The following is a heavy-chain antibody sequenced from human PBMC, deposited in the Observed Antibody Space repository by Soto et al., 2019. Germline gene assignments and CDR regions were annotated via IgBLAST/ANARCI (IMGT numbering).Heavy chain of an antibody. CDR1: GFSFSSYT. Sequence: GVLRLSCVVSGFSFSSYTMNWVRQAPGKGLEWVSYISSSSSTIYYADSVKGRFTISRDNAKNSLYLQMSSLRAEDTAMYYCARDWYYFGSGSYRPFDYWGQGTLVTVSS. J-gene: IGHJ4*02. V-gene: IGHV3-48*01. CDR2: ISSSSSTI. CDR3: ARDWYYFGSGSYRPFDY. D-gene: IGHD3-10*01.